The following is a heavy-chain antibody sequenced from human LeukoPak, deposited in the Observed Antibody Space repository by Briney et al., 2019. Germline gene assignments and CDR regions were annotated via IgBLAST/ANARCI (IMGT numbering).Heavy chain of an antibody. J-gene: IGHJ4*02. V-gene: IGHV3-48*03. D-gene: IGHD5-18*01. CDR3: ARVDTAMARGVFDY. Sequence: PGGSLRLSCAASGFTFSSYEMNWVRQAPGKGLEWVSYISSSGSTIYYADSVKGRFTISRDNAKNSLYLQMNSLRAEDTAVYYCARVDTAMARGVFDYWGQGTLVTVSS. CDR1: GFTFSSYE. CDR2: ISSSGSTI.